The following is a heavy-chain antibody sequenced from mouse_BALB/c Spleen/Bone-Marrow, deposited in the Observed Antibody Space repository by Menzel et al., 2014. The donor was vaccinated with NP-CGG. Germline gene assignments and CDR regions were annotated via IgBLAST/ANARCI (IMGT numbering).Heavy chain of an antibody. CDR3: ARAAITTVVAGY. J-gene: IGHJ2*01. Sequence: EVKLMESGGGLVQPGGSRKLSCAASGFTFSSFGMHWVRQAPEKGLEWVAYISSGSSNIYYADTVKGRFTISRDNPKNTLFLQMTSLRSEDTAMYCCARAAITTVVAGYWGQGTTLTVSS. V-gene: IGHV5-17*02. CDR2: ISSGSSNI. CDR1: GFTFSSFG. D-gene: IGHD1-1*01.